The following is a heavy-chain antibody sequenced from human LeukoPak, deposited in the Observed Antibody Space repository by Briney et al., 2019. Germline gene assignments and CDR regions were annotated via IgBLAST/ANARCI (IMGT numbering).Heavy chain of an antibody. J-gene: IGHJ4*02. CDR3: ARERSEGLSFDY. CDR1: GFTVSRNY. D-gene: IGHD3-16*01. Sequence: GGSLRLSCAASGFTVSRNYMSWVRQAPGKGLEWVSVIYSGGSTYYADSVKGRFTISRDTSKNTLYLQMNSLRAEDTAVYYCARERSEGLSFDYWGXGTLVTVSS. V-gene: IGHV3-53*01. CDR2: IYSGGST.